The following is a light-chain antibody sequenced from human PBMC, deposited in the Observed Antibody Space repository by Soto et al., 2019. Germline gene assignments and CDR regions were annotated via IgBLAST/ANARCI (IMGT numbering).Light chain of an antibody. CDR1: QRVSNNY. CDR3: QQYGSSGT. J-gene: IGKJ1*01. CDR2: GAS. Sequence: EIVLTQSPGTLALSPGERATLSSRASQRVSNNYLAWYQQKPRKAPRLLIYGASNRATGIPDRFSGSGSGTDFTLTIRRLEPEDVAVYYCQQYGSSGTFGQGTKVDIK. V-gene: IGKV3-20*01.